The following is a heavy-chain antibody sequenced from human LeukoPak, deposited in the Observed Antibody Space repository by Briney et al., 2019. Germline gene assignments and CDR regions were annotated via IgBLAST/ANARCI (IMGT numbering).Heavy chain of an antibody. CDR1: GFTFRNYA. Sequence: RGGSLRLSCAASGFTFRNYAMSWVRQAPGKGLEWVAVISYDGSNKYYADSVKGRFTISRDNSKNTLYLQMNSLRTEDTAVYYCAKDWGYSGYWFDYWGQGTLVTVSS. V-gene: IGHV3-30*18. CDR3: AKDWGYSGYWFDY. D-gene: IGHD5-12*01. J-gene: IGHJ4*02. CDR2: ISYDGSNK.